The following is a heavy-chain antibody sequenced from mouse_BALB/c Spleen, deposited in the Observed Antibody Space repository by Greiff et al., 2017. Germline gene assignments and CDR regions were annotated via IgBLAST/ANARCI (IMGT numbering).Heavy chain of an antibody. Sequence: QVQLQQSGAELVRPGVSVKISCKGSGYTFTDYAMHWVKQSHAKSLEWIGVISTYYGDASYNQKFKGKATMTVDKSSSTAYMELARLTSEDSAVYYCARRGYGNAYWGQGTLVTVSA. D-gene: IGHD2-1*01. CDR3: ARRGYGNAY. V-gene: IGHV1S137*01. J-gene: IGHJ3*01. CDR2: ISTYYGDA. CDR1: GYTFTDYA.